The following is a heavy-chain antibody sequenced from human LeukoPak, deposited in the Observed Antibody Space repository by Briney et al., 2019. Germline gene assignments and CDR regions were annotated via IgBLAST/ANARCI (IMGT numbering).Heavy chain of an antibody. J-gene: IGHJ6*03. CDR1: GFSFNTYT. Sequence: GGSLRLSCAASGFSFNTYTMNWVRQAPGKGLEWVSSISSTSSYIYYANSVKGRFSISRDNAKNSLYLQMNSLRSEDTAVYYCARGSSDFWTPYMDAWGKGTTVTVSS. CDR3: ARGSSDFWTPYMDA. CDR2: ISSTSSYI. V-gene: IGHV3-21*01. D-gene: IGHD3-3*01.